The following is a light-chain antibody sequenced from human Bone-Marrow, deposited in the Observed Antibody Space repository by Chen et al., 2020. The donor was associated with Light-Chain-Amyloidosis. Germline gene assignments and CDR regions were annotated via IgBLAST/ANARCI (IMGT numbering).Light chain of an antibody. J-gene: IGKJ3*01. Sequence: DVLMTQSPLFLPVALGQSASISCTSSQSLVTSYGHIYLNWFLQRPGQSPRRLIYEVCKRDSCVPDKVSGSASGPHFTLEISGVETEDIGVYFCMQGTHWPFTFGPGTTVEI. CDR3: MQGTHWPFT. CDR1: QSLVTSYGHIY. CDR2: EVC. V-gene: IGKV2-30*01.